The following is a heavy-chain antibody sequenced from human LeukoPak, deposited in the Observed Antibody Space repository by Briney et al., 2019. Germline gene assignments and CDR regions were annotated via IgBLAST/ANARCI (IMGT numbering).Heavy chain of an antibody. J-gene: IGHJ4*02. CDR2: IYYSGST. CDR1: GGSISSSSYY. V-gene: IGHV4-39*01. Sequence: SETLSLTCTVSGGSISSSSYYWGWIRQPPGKGLEWIGRIYYSGSTYYNPSLKSRVTISVDTSKNQFSLKLSSVTAADTAVYYCARHKNYYDSSGYFDYWGQGTLVTVSS. D-gene: IGHD3-22*01. CDR3: ARHKNYYDSSGYFDY.